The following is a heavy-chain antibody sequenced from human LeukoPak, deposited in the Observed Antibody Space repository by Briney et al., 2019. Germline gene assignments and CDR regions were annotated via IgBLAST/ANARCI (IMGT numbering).Heavy chain of an antibody. D-gene: IGHD3-3*01. CDR3: ARDPGDTIFGVVNFHYYYYKDV. CDR2: INPNSGGT. J-gene: IGHJ6*03. CDR1: GYTFTGYY. V-gene: IGHV1-2*02. Sequence: GASVKVSCKASGYTFTGYYIHWVRQAPGQGLEGMGWINPNSGGTNYAQKFQGRVTMTRDTSISTAYMDLSRLRADDTAVYYCARDPGDTIFGVVNFHYYYYKDVWGKGTTVTVSS.